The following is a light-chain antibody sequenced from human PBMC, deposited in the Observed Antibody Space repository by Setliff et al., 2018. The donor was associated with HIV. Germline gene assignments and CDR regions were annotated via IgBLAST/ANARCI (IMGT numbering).Light chain of an antibody. CDR1: ATDVGNYES. J-gene: IGLJ2*01. CDR2: DVN. Sequence: SGSPGQSITISCTGSATDVGNYESVSWYQHHPGEVPKLIIYDVNKRPSGISNRFSGSKTGNSASLTISGLHTEDEADYYCCSYVSGDTWIFGGGTKVTVL. V-gene: IGLV2-23*02. CDR3: CSYVSGDTWI.